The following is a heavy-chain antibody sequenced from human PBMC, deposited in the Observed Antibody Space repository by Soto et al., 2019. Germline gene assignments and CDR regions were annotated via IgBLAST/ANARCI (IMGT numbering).Heavy chain of an antibody. D-gene: IGHD2-2*01. CDR3: ARNDCSSTSCYVFDY. V-gene: IGHV4-30-2*01. CDR2: IYHSGST. Sequence: SETLSLTCAVSGGSISSGGYSWSWIRQPPGKGLEWIGYIYHSGSTYYNPSLKSRVTISVDRSKNQFSLKLSSVTAADTAVYYCARNDCSSTSCYVFDYWGQGTLVTVSS. J-gene: IGHJ4*02. CDR1: GGSISSGGYS.